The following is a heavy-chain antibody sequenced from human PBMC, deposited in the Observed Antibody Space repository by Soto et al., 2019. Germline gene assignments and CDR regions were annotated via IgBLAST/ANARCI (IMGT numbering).Heavy chain of an antibody. CDR2: INLSGST. CDR3: ARGRCSSTSCYFDY. CDR1: GGSFSGYY. V-gene: IGHV4-34*01. Sequence: QVQLQQWGAGLLKPSETLSLTCAVYGGSFSGYYWSWIRQPPGKGLEWIGEINLSGSTNYNPSLKSRVTISVDTSKNQFSLKLSSVTAADTAVYYCARGRCSSTSCYFDYWGQGTLVTVSS. D-gene: IGHD2-2*01. J-gene: IGHJ4*02.